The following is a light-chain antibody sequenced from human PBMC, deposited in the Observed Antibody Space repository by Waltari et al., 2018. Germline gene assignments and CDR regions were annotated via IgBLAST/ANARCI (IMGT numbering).Light chain of an antibody. CDR3: QHYNNWPPYT. CDR1: QSVSSN. J-gene: IGKJ2*01. Sequence: DIVMTQPPATLSLSPGERATLSCRASQSVSSNLAWYQQKPGQAPRLLIYGASTRATATPARFSGSGSGTEFTLTISSLQSEDFAVYYCQHYNNWPPYTFGQGTKLEIK. CDR2: GAS. V-gene: IGKV3-15*01.